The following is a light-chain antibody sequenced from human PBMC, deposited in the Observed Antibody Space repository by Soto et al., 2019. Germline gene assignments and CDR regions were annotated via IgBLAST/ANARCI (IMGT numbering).Light chain of an antibody. J-gene: IGLJ2*01. V-gene: IGLV2-14*03. Sequence: QSALTQPASVSGSPGQSITISCTGTSSDVGGYNYVSWYQHHPGKAPKLMIYDVSNRPSGVSNRFSGSKSGNTASLTISGLQAEDVADYYCSSYTSSSTVVFGGGTKLTVL. CDR1: SSDVGGYNY. CDR3: SSYTSSSTVV. CDR2: DVS.